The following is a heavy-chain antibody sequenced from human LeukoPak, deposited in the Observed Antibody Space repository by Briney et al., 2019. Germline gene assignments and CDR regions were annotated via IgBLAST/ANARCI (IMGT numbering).Heavy chain of an antibody. Sequence: SLTLSLTCTVSGGSISSGGYYWSWIRQHPGKGLEWIGYFYYSGSTYYNPSLKSRVTISVDTSKNQFSLKLSSVTAADTAVYYCARGTRKYCSGGSCYLHNWFDPWGRGTLVTVPS. CDR2: FYYSGST. V-gene: IGHV4-31*03. CDR1: GGSISSGGYY. CDR3: ARGTRKYCSGGSCYLHNWFDP. J-gene: IGHJ5*02. D-gene: IGHD2-15*01.